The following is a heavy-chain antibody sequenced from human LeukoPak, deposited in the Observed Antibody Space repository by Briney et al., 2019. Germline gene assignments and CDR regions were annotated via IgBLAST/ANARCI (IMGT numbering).Heavy chain of an antibody. Sequence: GGSLRLSCAASGNYWMHWVRQAPGKGLVWVSHINSDGSWTSYADSVKGRFTISRDNSKNTLYLQMNSLRAEDTAVYYCAKVRDDYGDYYFDYWGQGTLVTVSS. CDR2: INSDGSWT. D-gene: IGHD4-17*01. J-gene: IGHJ4*02. CDR1: GNYW. V-gene: IGHV3-74*01. CDR3: AKVRDDYGDYYFDY.